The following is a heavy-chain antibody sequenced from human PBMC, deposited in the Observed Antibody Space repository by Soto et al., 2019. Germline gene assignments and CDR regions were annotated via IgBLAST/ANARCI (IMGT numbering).Heavy chain of an antibody. Sequence: QVQLVESGGGVVQPGKSLKLSCAASGFTFSDYAMNWVRQAPGKGLEWVAVISFDDGNNKYYADSVKGRFAISRDNSKDMLYLQINSLRTDDTAIYYCAREDFDIWGQGTMVTVSS. J-gene: IGHJ3*02. CDR1: GFTFSDYA. CDR3: AREDFDI. CDR2: ISFDDGNNK. V-gene: IGHV3-30*09.